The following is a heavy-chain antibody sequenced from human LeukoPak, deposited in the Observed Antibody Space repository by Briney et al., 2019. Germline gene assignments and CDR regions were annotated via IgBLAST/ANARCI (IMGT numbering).Heavy chain of an antibody. D-gene: IGHD3-22*01. CDR1: GYTFTSYD. J-gene: IGHJ6*02. CDR2: MNPNSGNT. CDR3: ARGDSSGYYRYYYYGMDV. Sequence: GASVKVSCKASGYTFTSYDINWVRQATGQGLEWMGWMNPNSGNTGYAQKFQGRVTMTRNTSISTAYMELSSLRSEDTAVYYCARGDSSGYYRYYYYGMDVWGQGTTVTVSS. V-gene: IGHV1-8*01.